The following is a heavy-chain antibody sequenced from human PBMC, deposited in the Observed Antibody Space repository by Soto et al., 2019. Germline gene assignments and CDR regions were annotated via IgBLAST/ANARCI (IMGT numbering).Heavy chain of an antibody. J-gene: IGHJ6*02. CDR2: IIPIFGTA. CDR3: ARDRDPLVVVPVATYYYYGMDV. CDR1: GGTFSSYA. V-gene: IGHV1-69*01. D-gene: IGHD2-2*01. Sequence: QVQLVQSGAEVKKPGSSVKVSCKASGGTFSSYAINWVRQAPGQGLEWMGGIIPIFGTANYAQKFQGRVTITADESTSTAYMELSSLRSEDTAVYYCARDRDPLVVVPVATYYYYGMDVWGQGTTVPVSS.